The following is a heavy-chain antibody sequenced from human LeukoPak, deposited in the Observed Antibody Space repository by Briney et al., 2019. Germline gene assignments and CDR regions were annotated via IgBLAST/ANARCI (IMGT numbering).Heavy chain of an antibody. CDR2: IIPILGVA. Sequence: SVKVSCKASGGTFSSYTISWVRQAPGQGLEWMGRIIPILGVANYAQKFQGRVTITADKSTSTAYMELSSLRSEDTAVYYCVRGGHWIHYDFWSGYLDYWGQGTLVTVSS. D-gene: IGHD3-3*01. V-gene: IGHV1-69*02. J-gene: IGHJ4*02. CDR1: GGTFSSYT. CDR3: VRGGHWIHYDFWSGYLDY.